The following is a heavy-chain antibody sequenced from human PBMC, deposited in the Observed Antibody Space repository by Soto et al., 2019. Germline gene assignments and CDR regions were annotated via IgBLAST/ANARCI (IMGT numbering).Heavy chain of an antibody. D-gene: IGHD3-10*01. CDR3: AKDFGDYNDYYFYMDV. CDR2: TSYDGSNK. V-gene: IGHV3-30*18. J-gene: IGHJ6*03. Sequence: GESLKISCAASGFTFSTYGMHWVRQVPGKGLEWVAGTSYDGSNKYYADSVKGRFTLSRDNSKNSLSLQMNSLRTEDTAVYYCAKDFGDYNDYYFYMDVWGKGTTVTVSS. CDR1: GFTFSTYG.